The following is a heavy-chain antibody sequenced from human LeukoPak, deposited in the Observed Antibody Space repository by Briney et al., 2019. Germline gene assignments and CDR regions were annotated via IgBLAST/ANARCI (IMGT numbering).Heavy chain of an antibody. V-gene: IGHV1-69*04. D-gene: IGHD3-3*01. CDR3: ARESGDFWSGYYYYGMDV. CDR2: IIPILGIA. CDR1: GGTFSSYT. Sequence: SVKVSCKASGGTFSSYTISWVRQAPGQGLEWMGRIIPILGIANYAQKFQGRVTITADKSTSTAYMELSSQRSEDTAVYYCARESGDFWSGYYYYGMDVWGQGTTVTVSS. J-gene: IGHJ6*02.